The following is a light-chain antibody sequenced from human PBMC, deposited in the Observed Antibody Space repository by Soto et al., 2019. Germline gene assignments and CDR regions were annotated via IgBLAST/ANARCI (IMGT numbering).Light chain of an antibody. J-gene: IGLJ1*01. V-gene: IGLV2-14*03. CDR1: SSDIGAFTF. CDR2: DVN. CDR3: SSYTSSSTHV. Sequence: QSVLTQPASVSGSPGQSITISCTGTSSDIGAFTFVSWYQQHPGKVPKLMIFDVNRRPSGVSDRFSGSKSGNTASLTISGFQAEDEGDYYCSSYTSSSTHVFGSGTKVTVL.